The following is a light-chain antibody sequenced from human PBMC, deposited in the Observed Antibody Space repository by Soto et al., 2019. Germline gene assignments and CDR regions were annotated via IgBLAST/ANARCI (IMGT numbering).Light chain of an antibody. CDR3: QQYGSSGT. CDR1: QSVSSSY. CDR2: DAS. V-gene: IGKV3-20*01. J-gene: IGKJ1*01. Sequence: TQSQGTLSLSPGERATLSCRASQSVSSSYLAWYQQKPGQAPRLLIYDASTRATVIPARFSGSGSGTEFTLTISSLQSEDFAVYYCQQYGSSGTFGQGTKVDIK.